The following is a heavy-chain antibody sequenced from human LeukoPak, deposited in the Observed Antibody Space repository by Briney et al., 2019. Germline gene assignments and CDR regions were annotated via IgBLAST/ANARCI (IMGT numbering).Heavy chain of an antibody. CDR2: ISGSGGST. J-gene: IGHJ6*02. Sequence: GGSLRLSCAASGFTFSSYAMSWVRQAPGEGLEWVSTISGSGGSTYYADSVKGRFTISRDNSKNTLYLQMNSLRAEDTAVYYCAKDDFWSGYPLDSDYYGMDVWGQGTTVTVSS. D-gene: IGHD3-3*01. CDR1: GFTFSSYA. CDR3: AKDDFWSGYPLDSDYYGMDV. V-gene: IGHV3-23*01.